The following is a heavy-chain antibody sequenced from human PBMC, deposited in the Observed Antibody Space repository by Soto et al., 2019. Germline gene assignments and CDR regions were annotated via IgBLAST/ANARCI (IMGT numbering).Heavy chain of an antibody. V-gene: IGHV6-1*01. CDR3: AREGGYSSSRSVAIQP. Sequence: SETLSLTCAISGDSVSSNSAAWNWIRQSPSRGLEWLGRTYYRSKWYNDYAVSVKSRITINPDTSKNQFSLQLNSVTPEDTAVYYCAREGGYSSSRSVAIQPWGQGTLVT. D-gene: IGHD6-13*01. CDR2: TYYRSKWYN. J-gene: IGHJ1*01. CDR1: GDSVSSNSAA.